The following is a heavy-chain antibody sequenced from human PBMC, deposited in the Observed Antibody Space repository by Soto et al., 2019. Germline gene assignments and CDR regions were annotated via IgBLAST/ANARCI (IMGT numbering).Heavy chain of an antibody. CDR3: GKEREQVVIDS. V-gene: IGHV3-23*01. J-gene: IGHJ5*01. CDR1: GFIFSDYA. Sequence: EVQLLESGGGLVQPGGSLRLSCAASGFIFSDYAMSWVRQAPGKGLEWVSAINGRGGKTYYADSVKGRFTISRDNSKNTLNLQMNGLTAEDTAIYYCGKEREQVVIDSWGQGTLVTVSS. CDR2: INGRGGKT. D-gene: IGHD6-6*01.